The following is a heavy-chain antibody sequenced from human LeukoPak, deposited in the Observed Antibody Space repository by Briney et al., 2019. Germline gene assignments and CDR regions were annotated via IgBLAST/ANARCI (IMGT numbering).Heavy chain of an antibody. CDR1: GFTFSTYE. D-gene: IGHD1-20*01. CDR3: ARDNWDDADAFDI. V-gene: IGHV3-48*01. Sequence: GGSLRLSCAASGFTFSTYEMNWVRQAPGKGLEWVSYISSRSSTIYYAESVKGRFTISRDNAQNSLYLQMNSLRAEDTAVYYCARDNWDDADAFDIWGQGTMVTVSS. J-gene: IGHJ3*02. CDR2: ISSRSSTI.